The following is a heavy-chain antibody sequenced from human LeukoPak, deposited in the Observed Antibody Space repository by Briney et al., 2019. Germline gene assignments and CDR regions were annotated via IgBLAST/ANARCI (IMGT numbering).Heavy chain of an antibody. V-gene: IGHV3-33*01. CDR2: IWYDGSNK. CDR3: ARGGNYYDSSPPTQYDY. CDR1: GFTFSSYG. D-gene: IGHD3-22*01. J-gene: IGHJ4*02. Sequence: GRSLRLSCAASGFTFSSYGMHWVRQAPGKGLEWVAVIWYDGSNKYYADSVKGRFTISRDKSKNTLYLQMNSLRAEDTAVYYCARGGNYYDSSPPTQYDYWGQGTLVTVSS.